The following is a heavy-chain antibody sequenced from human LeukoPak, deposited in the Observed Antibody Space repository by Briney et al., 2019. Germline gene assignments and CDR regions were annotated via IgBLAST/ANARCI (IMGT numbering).Heavy chain of an antibody. V-gene: IGHV4-59*01. CDR1: GGSISSYY. D-gene: IGHD3-10*01. Sequence: SETLSLTCTASGGSISSYYWSWIRQPPGKGLEWIGFIGYSGSTKYKPSLKSRVTISVDTSNNQFFLNLRSVTAADTAVYYCARARYGSGTYYFYYYGMDVWGQGTTVTVSS. CDR2: IGYSGST. J-gene: IGHJ6*02. CDR3: ARARYGSGTYYFYYYGMDV.